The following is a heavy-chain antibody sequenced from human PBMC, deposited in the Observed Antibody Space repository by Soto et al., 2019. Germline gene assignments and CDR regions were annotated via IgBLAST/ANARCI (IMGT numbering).Heavy chain of an antibody. D-gene: IGHD3-22*01. J-gene: IGHJ3*01. Sequence: GGSLRLSCATSGFSFSNYAMSWVRQSPGKGLEWVSGVSSTVTSPYYAGSVQGRFTISRDNSKNMFYLQMKSLRAEDTAIYYCAKARPSGGYYYVEAFDVWGQGTMVTVS. CDR2: VSSTVTSP. CDR3: AKARPSGGYYYVEAFDV. V-gene: IGHV3-23*01. CDR1: GFSFSNYA.